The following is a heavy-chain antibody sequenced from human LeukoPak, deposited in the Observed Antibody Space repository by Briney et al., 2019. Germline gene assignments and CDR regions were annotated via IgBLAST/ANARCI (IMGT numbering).Heavy chain of an antibody. CDR3: AELGITMIGGV. D-gene: IGHD3-10*02. Sequence: GGSLRVSCAASGFTFSSYEMKWVRQAPGKGLEWVSYISSSGSTIYYADSVKGRFTISRDNAKNSLYLQMNSLRAEDTAVYYCAELGITMIGGVWGKGTTVTISS. J-gene: IGHJ6*04. V-gene: IGHV3-48*03. CDR1: GFTFSSYE. CDR2: ISSSGSTI.